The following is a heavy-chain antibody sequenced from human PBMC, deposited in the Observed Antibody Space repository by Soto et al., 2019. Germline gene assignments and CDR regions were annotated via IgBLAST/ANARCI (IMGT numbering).Heavy chain of an antibody. CDR2: MNPNSGNT. CDR1: GYTFTSYD. J-gene: IGHJ5*02. CDR3: ARGSYYDFWSGFSSPKNWFDP. D-gene: IGHD3-3*01. Sequence: ASVKVSCKASGYTFTSYDINWVRQATGQGLEWMGWMNPNSGNTGYAQKFQGRVTMTRNTSISTAYMELGSLRSEDTAVYYCARGSYYDFWSGFSSPKNWFDPWGQGTLVTVSS. V-gene: IGHV1-8*01.